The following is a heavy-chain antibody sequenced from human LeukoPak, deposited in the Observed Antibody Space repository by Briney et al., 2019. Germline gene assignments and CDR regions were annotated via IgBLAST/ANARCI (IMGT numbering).Heavy chain of an antibody. CDR1: GGSISSYY. V-gene: IGHV4-59*08. J-gene: IGHJ4*02. Sequence: PSETLSLTCTVSGGSISSYYWSWIRQPPGKGLEWIGYIYYSGSTNYNPSLKSRVTIPVDTSKNQFSLKLSSVTAADTAVYYCARVSVVVAAYDYWGQGTLVTVSS. CDR2: IYYSGST. D-gene: IGHD2-15*01. CDR3: ARVSVVVAAYDY.